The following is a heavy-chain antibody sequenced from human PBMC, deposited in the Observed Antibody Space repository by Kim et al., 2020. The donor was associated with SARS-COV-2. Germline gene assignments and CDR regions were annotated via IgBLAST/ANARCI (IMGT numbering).Heavy chain of an antibody. V-gene: IGHV3-21*01. CDR2: ISSSSSYI. Sequence: GGSLRLSCAASGFTFSSYSMNWVRQAPGKGLEWVSSISSSSSYIYYADSVKGRFTISRDNAKNSLYLQMKSLRAEDTAVYYCARELIAVAVQAFDYWGQGTLVTVSS. D-gene: IGHD6-19*01. CDR3: ARELIAVAVQAFDY. J-gene: IGHJ4*02. CDR1: GFTFSSYS.